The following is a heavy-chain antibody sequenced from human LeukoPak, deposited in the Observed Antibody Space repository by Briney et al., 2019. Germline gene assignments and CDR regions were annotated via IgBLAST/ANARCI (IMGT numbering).Heavy chain of an antibody. CDR1: GYSFTNYW. V-gene: IGHV5-51*01. J-gene: IGHJ4*02. CDR2: IYPGDSDT. Sequence: GESLKISCQGSGYSFTNYWIGWVRQMPGKGLEWMGIIYPGDSDTRYSPSFQGQVTISADKSISTAYLQWSSLKASDTAMYYCARLMTMVRGVPGPFDYWGQGTLVTVSS. D-gene: IGHD3-10*01. CDR3: ARLMTMVRGVPGPFDY.